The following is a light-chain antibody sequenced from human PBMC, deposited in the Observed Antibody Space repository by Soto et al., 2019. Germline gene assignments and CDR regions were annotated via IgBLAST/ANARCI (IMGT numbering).Light chain of an antibody. J-gene: IGLJ2*01. CDR3: SSYTSSSTLV. V-gene: IGLV2-14*01. CDR1: SSDVGGYKY. CDR2: DVS. Sequence: QSALTQPASVSGSPGQSITICCTGTSSDVGGYKYVSWYQQHPGKAPKVMIYDVSNRPSGVSNRFSGSKSGNTASLTISGLQAEDEADYYCSSYTSSSTLVFGGGTKLTVL.